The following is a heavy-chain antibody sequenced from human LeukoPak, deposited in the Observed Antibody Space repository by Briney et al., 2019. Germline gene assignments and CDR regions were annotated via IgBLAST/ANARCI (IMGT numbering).Heavy chain of an antibody. V-gene: IGHV4-38-2*02. CDR3: ARGRRGYRTELDS. J-gene: IGHJ4*02. CDR1: GDSPASGYY. CDR2: IYQSGTT. D-gene: IGHD3-22*01. Sequence: PSETLSLTCIIPGDSPASGYYGGWIRQAPGKGLEWIGSIYQSGTTYYNPSLKSRVTISKDTSKNQFSLRLTSVTDADTALYYCARGRRGYRTELDSWGQGTLVTVSS.